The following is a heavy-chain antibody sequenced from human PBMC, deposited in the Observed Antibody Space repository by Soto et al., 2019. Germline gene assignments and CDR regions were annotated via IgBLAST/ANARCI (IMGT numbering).Heavy chain of an antibody. CDR3: ARERITMVRGGFDP. CDR2: INAGNGNT. D-gene: IGHD3-10*01. J-gene: IGHJ5*02. CDR1: GYTFTSYA. Sequence: QVQLVQSGAEVKKPGASVKVSCKASGYTFTSYAMHWVRQAPGQRLEWMGWINAGNGNTKYSQKFQGRVTITRDTSGSKAYMELSSLRFEDTAVYYCARERITMVRGGFDPWGQGTLVTVSS. V-gene: IGHV1-3*01.